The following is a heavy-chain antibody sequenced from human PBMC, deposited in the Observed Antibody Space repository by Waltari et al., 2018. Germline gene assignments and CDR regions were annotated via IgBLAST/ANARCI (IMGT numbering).Heavy chain of an antibody. CDR3: ARDTEYYYDDSGFVFDI. CDR2: IYASGST. J-gene: IGHJ3*02. D-gene: IGHD3-22*01. V-gene: IGHV4-61*02. Sequence: QVQLQESGPGLVKPSQTLSLTCTVSGGSISSGSYYWTWIRQPAGKGLEWIGRIYASGSTNYNPSLKSRGTISVDTPRNQFSLKLTSVTAADTAVYYCARDTEYYYDDSGFVFDIWGQGTMVTVSS. CDR1: GGSISSGSYY.